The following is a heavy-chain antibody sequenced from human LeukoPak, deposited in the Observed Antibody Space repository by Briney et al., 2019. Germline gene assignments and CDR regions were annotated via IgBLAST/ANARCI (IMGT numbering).Heavy chain of an antibody. Sequence: GGSLRLSCAASGLTVTNNYWNWVCQPPGKGPEWISLIYSNGDTRYADSVKGRFTFSRDNSKNTLYLQMNSLRAEDTAVYYCTYGDYPLTYWGQGTLVSVSS. CDR3: TYGDYPLTY. D-gene: IGHD4-17*01. J-gene: IGHJ4*02. V-gene: IGHV3-66*01. CDR2: IYSNGDT. CDR1: GLTVTNNY.